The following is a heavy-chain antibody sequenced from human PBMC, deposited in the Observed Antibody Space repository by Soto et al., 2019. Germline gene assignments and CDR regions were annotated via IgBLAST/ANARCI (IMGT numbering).Heavy chain of an antibody. CDR1: GFNFRIYA. D-gene: IGHD1-26*01. V-gene: IGHV3-23*01. CDR3: ARDLRPDGRYDLDY. Sequence: EVQLLDSGGGLAQAGGSLRLSCAASGFNFRIYAMNWVRQAPGKGLEWVSVMIGDGTSWDYADSVRGRFTISRDNSKNTLYLQMKGRRAEDTAVYYCARDLRPDGRYDLDYWGQGTLVIVSS. J-gene: IGHJ4*02. CDR2: MIGDGTSW.